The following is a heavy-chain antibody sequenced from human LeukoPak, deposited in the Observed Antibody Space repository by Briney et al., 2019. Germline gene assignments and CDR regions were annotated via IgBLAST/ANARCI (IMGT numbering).Heavy chain of an antibody. Sequence: GGSLRLSCAASGFTFSSYGMHWVRQAPGKGLEWVAVISYDGSNKYYADSVKGRFTISRDNSKNTLYLQMNSLRAEDTAVYYCAKPKGLLGFPDYWGQGTLVTVSS. CDR2: ISYDGSNK. CDR1: GFTFSSYG. CDR3: AKPKGLLGFPDY. D-gene: IGHD2-21*02. V-gene: IGHV3-30*18. J-gene: IGHJ4*02.